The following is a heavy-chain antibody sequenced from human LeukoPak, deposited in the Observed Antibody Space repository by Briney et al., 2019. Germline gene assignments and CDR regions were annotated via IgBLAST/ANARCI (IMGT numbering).Heavy chain of an antibody. D-gene: IGHD3-10*01. V-gene: IGHV4-59*01. CDR3: ARFNSFYYGSGNYYTPNYFDY. CDR1: GGSITSYY. Sequence: SETLSLTCTVAGGSITSYYWSWIRQPPGKGLEWIAFIYYSGRTYYNPSLKSRVTISVDTSKNQFSLKLSPVTAADTAVYYCARFNSFYYGSGNYYTPNYFDYWGQGTLVTVSS. CDR2: IYYSGRT. J-gene: IGHJ4*02.